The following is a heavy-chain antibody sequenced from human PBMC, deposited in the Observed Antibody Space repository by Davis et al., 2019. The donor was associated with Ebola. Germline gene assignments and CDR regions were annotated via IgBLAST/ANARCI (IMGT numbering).Heavy chain of an antibody. CDR1: GFTFSSYS. J-gene: IGHJ6*02. CDR3: ASTYYYDSSGYLYYYYGMDV. CDR2: ISSSSSTI. Sequence: PGGSLRLSCAASGFTFSSYSMNWVRQAPGKGLEWVSYISSSSSTIYYADSVKGRFTISRDNAKNSLYLQMNSLRDEDTAVYYCASTYYYDSSGYLYYYYGMDVWGQGTTVTVSS. D-gene: IGHD3-22*01. V-gene: IGHV3-48*02.